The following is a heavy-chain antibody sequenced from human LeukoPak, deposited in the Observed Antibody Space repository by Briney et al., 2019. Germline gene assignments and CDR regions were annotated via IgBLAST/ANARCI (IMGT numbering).Heavy chain of an antibody. CDR2: IYHSGST. J-gene: IGHJ3*02. CDR1: GGSISSSNW. CDR3: ASAPLRIVGAIRDAFDI. Sequence: SETLSLTCAVSGGSISSSNWWSWVRPPPGKGLEWIGEIYHSGSTNYNPSLKSRVTISVDKSKNQFSLKLSSVTAADTAVYYCASAPLRIVGAIRDAFDIWGQGTMVTVSS. D-gene: IGHD1-26*01. V-gene: IGHV4-4*02.